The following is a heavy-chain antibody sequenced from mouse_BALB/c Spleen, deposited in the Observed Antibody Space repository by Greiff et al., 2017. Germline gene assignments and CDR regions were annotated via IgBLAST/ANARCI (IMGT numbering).Heavy chain of an antibody. D-gene: IGHD1-1*01. Sequence: EVQLQESGPGLVKPSQSLSLTCTVTGYSITSDYAWNWIRQFPGNKLEWMGYISYSGSTSYNPSLKSRISITRDTSKNQFFLQLNSVTTEDTATYYCARRDYGSFPYYFDYWGQGTTLTVSS. CDR2: ISYSGST. J-gene: IGHJ2*01. V-gene: IGHV3-2*02. CDR1: GYSITSDYA. CDR3: ARRDYGSFPYYFDY.